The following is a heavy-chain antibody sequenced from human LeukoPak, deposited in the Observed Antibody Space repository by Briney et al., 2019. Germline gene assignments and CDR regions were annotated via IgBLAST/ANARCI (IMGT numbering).Heavy chain of an antibody. Sequence: GGSLRLSCAASGFTFSNAWMSWVRQAPGKGLEWVSAISGGGVSTYYGDAVKGRFTISRDDSKSTLYLQMNSLRDEDTAVYYCAREFRVLPDIWGQGTMVTVSS. V-gene: IGHV3-23*01. CDR1: GFTFSNAW. D-gene: IGHD2-8*02. CDR3: AREFRVLPDI. J-gene: IGHJ3*02. CDR2: ISGGGVST.